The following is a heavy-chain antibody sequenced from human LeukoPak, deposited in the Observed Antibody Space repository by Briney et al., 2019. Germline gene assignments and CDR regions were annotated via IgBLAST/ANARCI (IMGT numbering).Heavy chain of an antibody. D-gene: IGHD3-3*01. J-gene: IGHJ6*04. CDR1: GYTFTSYY. CDR2: INPSGGST. Sequence: ASVKVSCKASGYTFTSYYMHWVRQAPGQGLEWMGIINPSGGSTSYAQKFQGRVTMTRDTSTSTVYMELSSLRSEDTAVYYCARGTYDFWNSGGLTGPPEDVWGKGTTVTVSS. V-gene: IGHV1-46*01. CDR3: ARGTYDFWNSGGLTGPPEDV.